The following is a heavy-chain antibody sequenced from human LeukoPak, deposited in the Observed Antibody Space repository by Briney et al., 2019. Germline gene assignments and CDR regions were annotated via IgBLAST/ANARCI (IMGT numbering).Heavy chain of an antibody. J-gene: IGHJ6*02. CDR2: IYYSGST. V-gene: IGHV4-31*03. Sequence: PSETLSLTCTVSGGSISSGGYYWSWIRQHPGKGLEWIGYIYYSGSTYYNPSLKSRVTISVDTSKNQFSLKLSSVTAADTAVYYCTRSGLTGMRKYARADYYYYGMDVWGQGTAVTVSS. CDR3: TRSGLTGMRKYARADYYYYGMDV. D-gene: IGHD6-13*01. CDR1: GGSISSGGYY.